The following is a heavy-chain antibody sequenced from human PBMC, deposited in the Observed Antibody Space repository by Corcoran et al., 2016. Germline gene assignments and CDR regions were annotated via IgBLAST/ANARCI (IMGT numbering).Heavy chain of an antibody. J-gene: IGHJ4*02. Sequence: QVQLQQWGAGLLKPSETLSLTCAVYGGSFSGYYWSWIRQPPGKGLEWIGEINHSGSTNYNPSLKSRVTISVDTSKNQFSLKLSSVTAADTAVYYCARGPTYYYDSSGYSPFDYWGQGTLVTVSS. CDR1: GGSFSGYY. V-gene: IGHV4-34*01. CDR2: INHSGST. D-gene: IGHD3-22*01. CDR3: ARGPTYYYDSSGYSPFDY.